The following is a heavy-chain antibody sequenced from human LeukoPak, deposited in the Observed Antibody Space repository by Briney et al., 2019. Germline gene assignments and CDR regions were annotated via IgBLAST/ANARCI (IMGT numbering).Heavy chain of an antibody. V-gene: IGHV3-21*01. Sequence: GGSLRLSCAASGFTFSSYSMNWVRQAPGKGLEWVSFISTSSSYIYYADSVKGRFTISRDNAKNSLHLHMNSLRAEDTAVYYCARGPTANLYDYWGQGTLVTVSS. CDR3: ARGPTANLYDY. J-gene: IGHJ4*02. D-gene: IGHD3-16*01. CDR2: ISTSSSYI. CDR1: GFTFSSYS.